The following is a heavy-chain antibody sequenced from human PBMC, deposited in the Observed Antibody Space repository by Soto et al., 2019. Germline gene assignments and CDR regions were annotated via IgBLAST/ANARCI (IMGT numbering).Heavy chain of an antibody. CDR1: GFTFRDYY. CDR2: ISSTGSTI. J-gene: IGHJ3*02. Sequence: GGSLRLSCAASGFTFRDYYMSWIRQAPGKGLEWVSYISSTGSTIYYADSVKGRFTISRDNAKNSLYLQMNSLRAEDTAVYHCASVRLLNWVDAFDIWGQGTMVTVSS. D-gene: IGHD7-27*01. CDR3: ASVRLLNWVDAFDI. V-gene: IGHV3-11*01.